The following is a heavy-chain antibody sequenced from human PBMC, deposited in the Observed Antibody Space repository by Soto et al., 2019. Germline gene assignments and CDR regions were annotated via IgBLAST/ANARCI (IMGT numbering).Heavy chain of an antibody. CDR2: INHSGST. D-gene: IGHD6-6*01. J-gene: IGHJ4*02. CDR1: GGSFSGYY. Sequence: SETLSLTCAVYGGSFSGYYWSWIRQPPGKGLEWIGEINHSGSTNYNPSLKSRVTISVDTSKNQFSLKLSSVTAADTAVYYCASWYSSSWDYWGQGTQVTVSS. CDR3: ASWYSSSWDY. V-gene: IGHV4-34*01.